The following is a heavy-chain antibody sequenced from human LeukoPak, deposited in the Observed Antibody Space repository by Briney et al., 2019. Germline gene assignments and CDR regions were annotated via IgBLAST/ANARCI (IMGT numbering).Heavy chain of an antibody. CDR2: ISPHSAAT. Sequence: GASVKVSCKASGYIFTGYYMHCVRQAPGQGLEWMGWISPHSAATHYAQRFQGRVTLTQNTSISTAYMELSRLKSDDTAIYYCTRDLPLAYSDSSGYYFTWGQETLVTVSS. J-gene: IGHJ4*02. CDR3: TRDLPLAYSDSSGYYFT. V-gene: IGHV1-2*02. D-gene: IGHD3-22*01. CDR1: GYIFTGYY.